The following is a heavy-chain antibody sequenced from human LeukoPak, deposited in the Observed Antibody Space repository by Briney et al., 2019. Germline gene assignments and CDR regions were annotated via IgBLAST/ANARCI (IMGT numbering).Heavy chain of an antibody. V-gene: IGHV3-30*04. CDR1: GSTFSTYA. D-gene: IGHD2-8*01. J-gene: IGHJ4*02. CDR3: ARVYLERLTAGYFDH. CDR2: ISYDGRQN. Sequence: PGRSLRLSCAASGSTFSTYAMNWVRQAPGKGLEWVAVISYDGRQNYYADSVKGRFTISRDNSKNTLYLQMNSLRDEDSAAYYCARVYLERLTAGYFDHWGQGTWVTVSP.